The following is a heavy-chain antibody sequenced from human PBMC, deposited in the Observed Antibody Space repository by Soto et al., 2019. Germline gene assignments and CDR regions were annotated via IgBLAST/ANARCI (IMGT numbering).Heavy chain of an antibody. J-gene: IGHJ3*01. CDR3: ATFLLVVVAATDHAL. V-gene: IGHV1-24*01. D-gene: IGHD2-15*01. CDR2: FYPEDGDT. Sequence: QVQLVQSGAEVKKPGASVKVSCKVSGYTLTELSMHWVRQAPGKGLEWMGCFYPEDGDTIYAQKVQVIVPMTDDTSTDTAYMELSSLRSEDTAVYYCATFLLVVVAATDHALWGQGKMVTVSS. CDR1: GYTLTELS.